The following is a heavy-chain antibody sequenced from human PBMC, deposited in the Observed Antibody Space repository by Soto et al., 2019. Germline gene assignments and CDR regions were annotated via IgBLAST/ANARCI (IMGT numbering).Heavy chain of an antibody. CDR1: GYTFSNFW. D-gene: IGHD6-13*01. V-gene: IGHV5-51*01. Sequence: ESLKISCQCSGYTFSNFWIAWVRQLPGKGLEYMGIIYPGDSETSYSPSFHGKVTISADRSIGTAYLQWSSLEASDSAFYFCARSPRSSPYFDYWGQGALVTGAS. CDR2: IYPGDSET. CDR3: ARSPRSSPYFDY. J-gene: IGHJ4*02.